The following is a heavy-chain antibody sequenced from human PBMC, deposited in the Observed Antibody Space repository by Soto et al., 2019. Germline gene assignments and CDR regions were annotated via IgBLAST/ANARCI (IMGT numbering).Heavy chain of an antibody. CDR1: GFTFSSYA. V-gene: IGHV3-23*01. CDR3: AKDSWEPLPPYYFDY. Sequence: GSLRLSCAASGFTFSSYALSWVRQAPGKGLEWVSAISGSGGSTYYADSVKGRFTISGDNSKNTLYLQMNSLRAEDTAVYYCAKDSWEPLPPYYFDYWGQGTLVTVSS. D-gene: IGHD1-26*01. J-gene: IGHJ4*02. CDR2: ISGSGGST.